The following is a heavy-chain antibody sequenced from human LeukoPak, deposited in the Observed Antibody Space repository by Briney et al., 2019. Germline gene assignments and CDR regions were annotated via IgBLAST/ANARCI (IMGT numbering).Heavy chain of an antibody. D-gene: IGHD6-19*01. V-gene: IGHV4-59*12. CDR3: ARDVGTSGWYTFDY. Sequence: SETLSLTCTVSGGSISSYYWSWIRQPPGKGLEWIGYIYYSGSTNYNPSLKSRVTISVDTSKNQFSLKLSSVTAADTAVYYCARDVGTSGWYTFDYWGQGTLVTVSS. J-gene: IGHJ4*02. CDR1: GGSISSYY. CDR2: IYYSGST.